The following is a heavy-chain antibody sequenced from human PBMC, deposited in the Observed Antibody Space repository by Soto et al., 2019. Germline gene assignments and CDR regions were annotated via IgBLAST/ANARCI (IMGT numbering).Heavy chain of an antibody. CDR2: INHSGNT. V-gene: IGHV4-34*01. CDR1: GGSFSGYY. CDR3: ARTGGMDV. Sequence: QVQLQQWGAGLLKPSETLSLTCAAYGGSFSGYYWSWLSQPPGKGPEWIGEINHSGNTKYNPSFESRVTISVDTSKNQFSLKLNSVSAADTAVYYCARTGGMDVWSQGATVTVSS. J-gene: IGHJ6*02.